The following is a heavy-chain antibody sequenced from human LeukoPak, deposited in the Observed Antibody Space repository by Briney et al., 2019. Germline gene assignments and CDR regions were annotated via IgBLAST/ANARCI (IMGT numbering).Heavy chain of an antibody. Sequence: SVKVSCKASGGSFTNCPFHWVRQAPGQGLEWMGGIIPMFGSTDYAQKFQGRLTISADESSTTAYLELTSLRSEDTAVYYCARVGSGDYVFDYWGQGTLVTVSS. D-gene: IGHD4-17*01. V-gene: IGHV1-69*13. CDR3: ARVGSGDYVFDY. J-gene: IGHJ4*02. CDR2: IIPMFGST. CDR1: GGSFTNCP.